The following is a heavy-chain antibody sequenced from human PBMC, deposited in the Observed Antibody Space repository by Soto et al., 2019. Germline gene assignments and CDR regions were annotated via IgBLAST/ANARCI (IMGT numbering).Heavy chain of an antibody. CDR1: GGTFSSYT. CDR2: IIPILGIA. Sequence: QVQLVQSGAEVKKPGSSVKVSCKASGGTFSSYTISWVRQAPGQGLEWMGRIIPILGIANYAQKFQGRVTIPADKSTSTAYMELSSLRSEDTAVYYCARLGAAAGTYHFDYWGQGTLVTVSS. V-gene: IGHV1-69*02. J-gene: IGHJ4*02. D-gene: IGHD6-13*01. CDR3: ARLGAAAGTYHFDY.